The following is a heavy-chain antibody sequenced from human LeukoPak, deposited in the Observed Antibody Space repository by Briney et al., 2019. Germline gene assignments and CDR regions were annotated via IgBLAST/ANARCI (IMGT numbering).Heavy chain of an antibody. CDR1: GYSFASYW. Sequence: GESLKISCKGSGYSFASYWIAWVRQMPGKGLEWMGIIYPGDSDTRYSPSFQGQVTISADKSISTAYLQWSSLKASDTAMYYCARLPWVSSSSHWFDPWGQGTLVTVSS. J-gene: IGHJ5*02. V-gene: IGHV5-51*01. CDR3: ARLPWVSSSSHWFDP. CDR2: IYPGDSDT. D-gene: IGHD6-6*01.